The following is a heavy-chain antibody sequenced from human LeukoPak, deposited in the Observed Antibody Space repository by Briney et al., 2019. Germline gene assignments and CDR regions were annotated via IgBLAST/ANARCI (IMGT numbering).Heavy chain of an antibody. D-gene: IGHD6-13*01. CDR1: GGSISSYY. V-gene: IGHV4-4*09. CDR3: ARRFGSSWYTWFDP. Sequence: PSETLSLTCTVSGGSISSYYWSWIRQPPGKGLEWIGYIYTSGSTNYNPSLKSRGTISVDASKNQFSLKLSSVTAADTAVYYCARRFGSSWYTWFDPWGQGTLVTVSS. J-gene: IGHJ5*02. CDR2: IYTSGST.